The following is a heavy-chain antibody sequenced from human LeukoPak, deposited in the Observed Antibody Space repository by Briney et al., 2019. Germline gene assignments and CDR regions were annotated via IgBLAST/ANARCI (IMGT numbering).Heavy chain of an antibody. D-gene: IGHD3-9*01. J-gene: IGHJ5*02. Sequence: SETLSLTCTVSGGSIIRSSHYWGWIRQPPGKGLEWIGSINYSGSTYYNPSLKSRITISVDMSKNQFSLRLNSVTAADTAVYYCARDSYDDILTGFAGGWFDPWGQGTLVAVSS. CDR3: ARDSYDDILTGFAGGWFDP. V-gene: IGHV4-39*07. CDR2: INYSGST. CDR1: GGSIIRSSHY.